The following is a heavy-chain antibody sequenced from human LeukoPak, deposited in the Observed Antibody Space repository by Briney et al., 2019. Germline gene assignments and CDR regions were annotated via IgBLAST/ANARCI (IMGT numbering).Heavy chain of an antibody. J-gene: IGHJ4*02. D-gene: IGHD6-25*01. CDR3: AKDQRGPLFDY. Sequence: GGSLRLSCAASGFTFSSYAMSWVRQAPGKGLEWVSGISGSGGSTYYADSVKGRFTISRDDSKNTLYLQMNSLRAEDAAVYYCAKDQRGPLFDYWGQGTLVTVSS. V-gene: IGHV3-23*01. CDR1: GFTFSSYA. CDR2: ISGSGGST.